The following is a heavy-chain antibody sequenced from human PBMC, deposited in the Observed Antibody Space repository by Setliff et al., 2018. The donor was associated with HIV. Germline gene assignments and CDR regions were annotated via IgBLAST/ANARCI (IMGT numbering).Heavy chain of an antibody. Sequence: VASVKVSCKASGYSFTDYYIHWVRQAPGQGLEWMGWINPKSDGTNYAQKFQGWITMTRDTSISTAYMEPSRLRSDDTAVYYCARGMDYYDTSGYYQYYFDYWGQGTLVTVSS. D-gene: IGHD3-22*01. CDR3: ARGMDYYDTSGYYQYYFDY. CDR1: GYSFTDYY. CDR2: INPKSDGT. J-gene: IGHJ4*02. V-gene: IGHV1-2*04.